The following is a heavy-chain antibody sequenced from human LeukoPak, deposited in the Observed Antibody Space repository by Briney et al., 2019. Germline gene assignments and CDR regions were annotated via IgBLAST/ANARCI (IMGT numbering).Heavy chain of an antibody. D-gene: IGHD6-6*01. Sequence: NSGGSLRLSCVASGFTFSDHFMNWVRQAPGKGLEWVSSISNSGSSALYADSLRGRFTISRDNAKNSPYLQMNSLRPGDTAVYYCARERYSRSSHDALDLWGQGTMVTVSS. CDR3: ARERYSRSSHDALDL. CDR2: ISNSGSSA. J-gene: IGHJ3*01. V-gene: IGHV3-21*01. CDR1: GFTFSDHF.